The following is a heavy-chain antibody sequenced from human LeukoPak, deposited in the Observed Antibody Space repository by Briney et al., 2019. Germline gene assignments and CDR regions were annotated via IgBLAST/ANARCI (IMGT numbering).Heavy chain of an antibody. CDR1: GYTLTELS. Sequence: ASVKVSYKVSGYTLTELSMHWVRQAPGKGLEWMGGFDPEDGETIYAQKFQGRVTMTEDTSTDTAYMELSSLRSEDTAVYYCAREGPHGPRYYYYMDVWGKGTTVTVSS. V-gene: IGHV1-24*01. J-gene: IGHJ6*03. CDR3: AREGPHGPRYYYYMDV. CDR2: FDPEDGET.